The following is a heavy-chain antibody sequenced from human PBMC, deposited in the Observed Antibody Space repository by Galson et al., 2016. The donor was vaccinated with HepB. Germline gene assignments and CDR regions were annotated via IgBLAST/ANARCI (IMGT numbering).Heavy chain of an antibody. CDR1: GFSFSHAW. D-gene: IGHD3-3*01. V-gene: IGHV3-15*07. CDR2: IKSKTDGGTT. J-gene: IGHJ5*02. CDR3: TVAASYDFWSGYYMLDP. Sequence: SLRLSCAASGFSFSHAWMHWVRQAPGKGLEWVGRIKSKTDGGTTDYAAPGKGRFAISRDNSKDTLYLQMNRLKTEDTGVYYCTVAASYDFWSGYYMLDPWGQGTLVTFSS.